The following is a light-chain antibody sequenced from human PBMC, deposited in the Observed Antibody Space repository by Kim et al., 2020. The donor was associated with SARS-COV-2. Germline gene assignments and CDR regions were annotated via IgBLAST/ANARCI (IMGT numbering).Light chain of an antibody. V-gene: IGLV2-14*03. CDR1: RSDVGGYDY. CDR3: SSYTSSSAPYV. Sequence: QSITISCTGTRSDVGGYDYVSWYQQHPGEAPKVIIYDVSNRPSGVSNRFSGSKSGNTASLTISGLQAEDEADYFCSSYTSSSAPYVFGTGTKVTVL. CDR2: DVS. J-gene: IGLJ1*01.